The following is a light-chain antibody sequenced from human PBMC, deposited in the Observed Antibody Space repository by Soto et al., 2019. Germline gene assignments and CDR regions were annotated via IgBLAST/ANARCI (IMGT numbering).Light chain of an antibody. CDR3: QQYKKWPL. V-gene: IGKV3-15*01. CDR2: GAS. CDR1: QSVSSKY. Sequence: IVWTQSPGTLSLSNGERATLSCRASQSVSSKYLAWYQQKPGQAPRLLIYGASSRAPDIPARFSGSGSGTEFTLTISSLQSEDFAVYYCQQYKKWPLFGQGPLLEIK. J-gene: IGKJ5*01.